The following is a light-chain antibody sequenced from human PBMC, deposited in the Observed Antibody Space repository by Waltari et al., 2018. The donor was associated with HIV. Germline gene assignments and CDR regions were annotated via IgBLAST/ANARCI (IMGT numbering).Light chain of an antibody. Sequence: DIVMTQSPDSLAVSLGERAHSNCKYSKSVLYSSNNKNYLAWYQQKPGQPPKLLIYWASTRESGVPDRFSGSGSGTDFTLTISSLQAEDVAVYYCQQYYSTLFTFGPGTKVDIK. CDR1: KSVLYSSNNKNY. V-gene: IGKV4-1*01. CDR2: WAS. J-gene: IGKJ3*01. CDR3: QQYYSTLFT.